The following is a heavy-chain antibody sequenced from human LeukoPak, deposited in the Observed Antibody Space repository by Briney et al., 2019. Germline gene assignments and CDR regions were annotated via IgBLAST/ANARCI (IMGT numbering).Heavy chain of an antibody. J-gene: IGHJ4*02. CDR3: ARQRYSSGWYIDC. Sequence: PSETLSLTCTVSGGSISSSSYCWGWIRQPPGKGLEWIGSIYFSGNTYYNPSLKSRVNISVDTSKNQFSLKLSSVTAADTAVYYCARQRYSSGWYIDCWGQGTLVTVSS. CDR1: GGSISSSSYC. CDR2: IYFSGNT. D-gene: IGHD6-19*01. V-gene: IGHV4-39*01.